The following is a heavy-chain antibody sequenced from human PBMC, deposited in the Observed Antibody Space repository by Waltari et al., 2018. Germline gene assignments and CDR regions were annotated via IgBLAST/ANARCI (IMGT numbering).Heavy chain of an antibody. CDR2: MSSSSSYI. CDR3: GSKGNLASPDY. Sequence: EVQLVESGGGLVKPGGSLRLSCAASGFTFSSYSMNWVRQAPGKGLEWVSSMSSSSSYIYYADSVKGRFTLSRDNAKNSLYLQMNSLRAEDTAVYYCGSKGNLASPDYWGQGTLVTVSS. J-gene: IGHJ4*02. D-gene: IGHD3-10*01. V-gene: IGHV3-21*01. CDR1: GFTFSSYS.